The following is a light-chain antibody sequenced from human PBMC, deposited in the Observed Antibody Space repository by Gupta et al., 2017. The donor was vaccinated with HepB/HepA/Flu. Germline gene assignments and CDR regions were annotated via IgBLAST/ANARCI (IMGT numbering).Light chain of an antibody. J-gene: IGKJ2*04. V-gene: IGKV3-15*01. Sequence: EIVLTQSPATLSLSPGERATLSCRASQSVSSNLAWYQQTPGQAPRLLIYGASTRATGIPARFSGSGSGTEFTLSISSLQSEDFAVYYCQQDSNWRCSFGQGTKLEIK. CDR2: GAS. CDR1: QSVSSN. CDR3: QQDSNWRCS.